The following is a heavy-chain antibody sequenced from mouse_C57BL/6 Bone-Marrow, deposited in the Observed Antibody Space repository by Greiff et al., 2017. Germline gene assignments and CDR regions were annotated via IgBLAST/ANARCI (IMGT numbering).Heavy chain of an antibody. D-gene: IGHD2-5*01. Sequence: VQLQQSGAELVRPGASVKLSCTASGFNIKDDYMHWVKQRPEQGLEWLGWIDPENGDTESASKFQGKPPITADTSSSTAYLQLSSLTSEDTAVYYCTIYSNYDAMDYWGQGTSVTVSS. J-gene: IGHJ4*01. CDR1: GFNIKDDY. CDR2: IDPENGDT. CDR3: TIYSNYDAMDY. V-gene: IGHV14-4*01.